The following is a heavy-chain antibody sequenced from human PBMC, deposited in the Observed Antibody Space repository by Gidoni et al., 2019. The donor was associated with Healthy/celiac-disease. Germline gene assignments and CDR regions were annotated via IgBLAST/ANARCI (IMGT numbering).Heavy chain of an antibody. D-gene: IGHD4-17*01. CDR1: GGSFSGYY. CDR3: ARSGKDGDYVNDY. CDR2: INHSGST. Sequence: QVQLQQWGAGLSKPSATLSLACADYGGSFSGYYWSWIRQPPGKGLEWIGEINHSGSTNYNPSPKSRVTISVDTSKNQFSLKLSSVTAADTAVYYCARSGKDGDYVNDYWGQGTLVTVSS. V-gene: IGHV4-34*01. J-gene: IGHJ4*02.